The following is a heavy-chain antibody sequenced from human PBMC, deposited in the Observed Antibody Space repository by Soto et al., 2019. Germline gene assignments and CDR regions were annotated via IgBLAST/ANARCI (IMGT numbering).Heavy chain of an antibody. Sequence: SETLSLPCTVSGGSLSRYYWSWIRPPPGKGLEWIGYIYYSGSTNYNPSLKSRVTISVDTSKNQFSLKLSSVTAADTAVYYCARGRRDIVPTILDYWGQGTLVTVSS. CDR1: GGSLSRYY. CDR3: ARGRRDIVPTILDY. V-gene: IGHV4-59*01. J-gene: IGHJ4*02. CDR2: IYYSGST. D-gene: IGHD5-12*01.